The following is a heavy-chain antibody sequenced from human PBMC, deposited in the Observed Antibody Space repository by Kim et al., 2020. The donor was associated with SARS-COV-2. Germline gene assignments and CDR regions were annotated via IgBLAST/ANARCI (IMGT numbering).Heavy chain of an antibody. J-gene: IGHJ6*02. D-gene: IGHD2-2*01. CDR3: ARLHCSSTSCHPYYYYYGMDV. Sequence: SETLSLTCTVSGGSISSSSYYWGWIRQPPGKGLEWIGSIYYSGSTYYNPSLKSRVTISVDTSKNQFSLKLSSVTAADTAVYYCARLHCSSTSCHPYYYYYGMDVWGQGTTVTVSS. V-gene: IGHV4-39*01. CDR2: IYYSGST. CDR1: GGSISSSSYY.